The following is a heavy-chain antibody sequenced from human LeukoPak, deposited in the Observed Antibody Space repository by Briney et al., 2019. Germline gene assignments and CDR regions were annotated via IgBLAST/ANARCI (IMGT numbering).Heavy chain of an antibody. J-gene: IGHJ4*02. Sequence: SETLSLTCTVSGGSISSYYWSWIRQPPGKGLEWIGYIYYSGSTDYNPSLQSRVTISVDTSKNQFSLKLSSVTAADTAVYYCARVSGHFDYWGQGTLVTVSS. CDR2: IYYSGST. V-gene: IGHV4-59*01. D-gene: IGHD5-12*01. CDR3: ARVSGHFDY. CDR1: GGSISSYY.